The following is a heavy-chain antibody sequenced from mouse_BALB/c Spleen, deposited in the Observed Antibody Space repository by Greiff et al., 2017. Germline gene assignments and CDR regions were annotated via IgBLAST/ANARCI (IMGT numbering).Heavy chain of an antibody. J-gene: IGHJ3*01. CDR3: ARRGGNYPFAY. V-gene: IGHV5-4*02. D-gene: IGHD2-1*01. CDR2: ISDGGSYT. CDR1: GFTFSDYY. Sequence: EVQRVESGGGLVKPGGSLKLSCAASGFTFSDYYMYWVRQTPEKRLEWVATISDGGSYTYYPDSVKGRFTISRDNAKNNLYLQMSSLKSEDTAMYYCARRGGNYPFAYWGQGTLVTVSA.